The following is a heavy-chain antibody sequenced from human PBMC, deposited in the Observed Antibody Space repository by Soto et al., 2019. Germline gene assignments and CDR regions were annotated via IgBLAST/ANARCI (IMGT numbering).Heavy chain of an antibody. J-gene: IGHJ5*02. D-gene: IGHD1-7*01. CDR2: IYYTGNT. CDR1: GGSIVDYY. CDR3: ARHVNRWELRGLFDP. Sequence: SETLSLTCSVSGGSIVDYYWSWIRQPPGKGLEWIGFIYYTGNTRYNPSLGSRVTISLDTSKNQFSLKLTSATAADTAFYYCARHVNRWELRGLFDPWGRGALVTVSS. V-gene: IGHV4-59*01.